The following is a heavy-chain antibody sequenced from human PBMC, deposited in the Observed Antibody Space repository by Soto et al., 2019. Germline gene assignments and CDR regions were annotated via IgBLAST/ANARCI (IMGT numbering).Heavy chain of an antibody. CDR1: GFTFSSYA. D-gene: IGHD3-16*02. CDR2: ISGSGGST. CDR3: AKTVGVWGSYRYECFEY. Sequence: GGSLRLSCAASGFTFSSYAMSWVRQAPGKGLEWVSAISGSGGSTYYADSVKGRFTISRDNSKNTLYLQMNSLRAEDTAVYYCAKTVGVWGSYRYECFEYWGQGTLVTVSS. V-gene: IGHV3-23*01. J-gene: IGHJ4*02.